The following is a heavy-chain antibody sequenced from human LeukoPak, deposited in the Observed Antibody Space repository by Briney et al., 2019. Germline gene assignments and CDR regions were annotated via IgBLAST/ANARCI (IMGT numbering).Heavy chain of an antibody. D-gene: IGHD6-19*01. J-gene: IGHJ3*02. V-gene: IGHV7-4-1*02. Sequence: GASVKVSCKASGYTFTSYAMNWVRQAPAQGLEWMGWINTNTGNPTYAQGFTGRFVFSLDTSVSTAYLQISSLKAEDTAVYYCARDHRKLDSSGWFVDIWGQGTMVTVSS. CDR2: INTNTGNP. CDR1: GYTFTSYA. CDR3: ARDHRKLDSSGWFVDI.